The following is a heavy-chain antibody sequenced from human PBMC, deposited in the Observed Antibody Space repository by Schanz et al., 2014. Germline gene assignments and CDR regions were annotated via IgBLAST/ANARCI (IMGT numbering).Heavy chain of an antibody. CDR2: ISGSGGST. V-gene: IGHV3-23*04. CDR1: GFSLDIFA. CDR3: LAPDYGMDV. J-gene: IGHJ6*02. Sequence: EVQLAESGGGLVQPGGSLRLSCATSGFSLDIFAVSWVRQAPGKGLEWVSAISGSGGSTYYADSVKGRFTISRDNSKNTLYLQMNSLRAEDTAVYYCLAPDYGMDVWGQGTTVTVSS.